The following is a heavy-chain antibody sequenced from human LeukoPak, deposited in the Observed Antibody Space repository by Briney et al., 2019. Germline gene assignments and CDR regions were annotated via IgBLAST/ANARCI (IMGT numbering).Heavy chain of an antibody. CDR1: GFTFSSYG. D-gene: IGHD3-22*01. CDR2: ISYDGSNK. J-gene: IGHJ4*02. Sequence: PGGSLRLSCAASGFTFSSYGMHWVRQAPGKGLEWVAVISYDGSNKYYADSVKGRFTISRDNSKNTLYLQMNSLRAEDTAVYYCAKRDSSGSSSGLAYWGQGTLVTVSS. V-gene: IGHV3-30*18. CDR3: AKRDSSGSSSGLAY.